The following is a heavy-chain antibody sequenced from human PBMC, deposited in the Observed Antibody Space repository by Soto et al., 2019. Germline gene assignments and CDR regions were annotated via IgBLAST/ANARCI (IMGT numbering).Heavy chain of an antibody. CDR3: ARGHGTTVNHFDAFDI. CDR2: ISSSSSYI. CDR1: GFTFSSYS. D-gene: IGHD4-17*01. Sequence: GGSLRLSCAASGFTFSSYSMNWVRQAPGKGLEWVSSISSSSSYIYYADSVKGRFTISRDNAKNSLNQQMNSLRAEDTAVYYCARGHGTTVNHFDAFDIWGQGTMVTVSS. V-gene: IGHV3-21*01. J-gene: IGHJ3*02.